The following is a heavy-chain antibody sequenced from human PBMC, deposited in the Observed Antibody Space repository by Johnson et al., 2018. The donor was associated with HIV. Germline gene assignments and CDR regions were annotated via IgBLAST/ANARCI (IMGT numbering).Heavy chain of an antibody. D-gene: IGHD3-10*01. Sequence: VQLVESGGGLVQPGGSLRLSCAASGFTFSSYAMSWVRQAPGKGLEWVSAISGSGGSTYYADSLKGRFNISSDNSKNTLYLQMNSLRAEETAVDYCVKADRITMVQGVRLWEAFDIWGQGTMVTVSS. J-gene: IGHJ3*02. CDR2: ISGSGGST. CDR1: GFTFSSYA. CDR3: VKADRITMVQGVRLWEAFDI. V-gene: IGHV3-23*04.